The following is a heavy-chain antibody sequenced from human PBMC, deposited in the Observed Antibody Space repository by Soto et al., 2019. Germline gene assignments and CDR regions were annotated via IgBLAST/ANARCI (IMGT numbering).Heavy chain of an antibody. CDR1: GGSISSSSYY. CDR2: IYYSGST. D-gene: IGHD5-18*01. CDR3: ARPSIQVTDGIQLPLITKDYYYYGMDV. Sequence: SEPLSLTCTVSGGSISSSSYYWGWIRQPPGKGLEWIGSIYYSGSTYYNPSLKSRVTISVDTSKNQFSLKLSSVTAADTAVYYCARPSIQVTDGIQLPLITKDYYYYGMDVWGQGTTVTVSS. V-gene: IGHV4-39*01. J-gene: IGHJ6*02.